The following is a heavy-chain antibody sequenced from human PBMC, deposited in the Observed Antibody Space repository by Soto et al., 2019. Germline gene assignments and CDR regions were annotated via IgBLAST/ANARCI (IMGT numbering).Heavy chain of an antibody. D-gene: IGHD2-15*01. Sequence: GGSLILSCAASGFTFSSYAMSWVRQAPGKGLEWVSAISGSGGSTYYADSVKGRFTISRDNSKNTLYLQMNSLRAEDTAVYYCAKDTGIVVVVAAHDYWGQGTLVTVSS. V-gene: IGHV3-23*01. J-gene: IGHJ4*02. CDR3: AKDTGIVVVVAAHDY. CDR2: ISGSGGST. CDR1: GFTFSSYA.